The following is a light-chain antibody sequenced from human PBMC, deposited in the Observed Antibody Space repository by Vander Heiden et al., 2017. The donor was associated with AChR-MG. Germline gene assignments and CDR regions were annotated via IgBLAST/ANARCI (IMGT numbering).Light chain of an antibody. CDR3: NSRDSSGNHWV. J-gene: IGLJ3*02. Sequence: SDLTQHPAVSPRLGQTVRITGQGDSLRSYYASWYQQKPGQAPVLVIYGKNSRPSGIPDRFSGSSSGNTASLTITGAQAEDEADYYCNSRDSSGNHWVFGGGTKLTVL. CDR2: GKN. V-gene: IGLV3-19*01. CDR1: SLRSYY.